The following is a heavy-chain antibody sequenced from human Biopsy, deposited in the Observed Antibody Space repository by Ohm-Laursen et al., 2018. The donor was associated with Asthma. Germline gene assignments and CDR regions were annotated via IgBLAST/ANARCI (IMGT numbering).Heavy chain of an antibody. J-gene: IGHJ3*02. Sequence: SETLSLTCSMYGLSSSGYYWTWIRQPPGKGLEWIGESDHRGNTNTNPTLKSRVTISKDKSANEFSLKMRSVTAADTAVYYCARDGGLTSYPGTFHIWGQGTMVTVSS. D-gene: IGHD1-1*01. CDR2: SDHRGNT. CDR3: ARDGGLTSYPGTFHI. CDR1: GLSSSGYY. V-gene: IGHV4-34*01.